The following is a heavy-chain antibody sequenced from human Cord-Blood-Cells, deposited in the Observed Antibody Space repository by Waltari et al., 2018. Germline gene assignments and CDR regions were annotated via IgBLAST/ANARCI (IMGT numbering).Heavy chain of an antibody. V-gene: IGHV1-46*01. J-gene: IGHJ6*02. D-gene: IGHD2-2*01. CDR3: ARGAIYCSSTSCYAYYYYGMDV. CDR1: GYTFTSYY. Sequence: QVQLVQSGAEVKKPVASVKVSCKASGYTFTSYYMHWVRPAPGQGLDWMGIINPRGGSTNYAKKCQGRGNITRDTSTRTVYMELSSLRSEDTAVYYCARGAIYCSSTSCYAYYYYGMDVWGQGTTVTVSS. CDR2: INPRGGST.